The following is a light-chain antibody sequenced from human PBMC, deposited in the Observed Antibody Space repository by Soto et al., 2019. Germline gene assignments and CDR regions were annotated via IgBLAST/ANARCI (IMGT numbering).Light chain of an antibody. CDR3: HSYDNYLGSSV. J-gene: IGLJ3*02. V-gene: IGLV1-40*01. CDR1: SSNIGAGYD. CDR2: NTN. Sequence: QSVLTQPPSLSGAPGLRITISCSGNSSNIGAGYDVHWYQQLPGTVPRLLIYNTNNRHSGVPDRFSASRSGTSASLAITGVRPEDEADYYCHSYDNYLGSSVFGGGTKVTVL.